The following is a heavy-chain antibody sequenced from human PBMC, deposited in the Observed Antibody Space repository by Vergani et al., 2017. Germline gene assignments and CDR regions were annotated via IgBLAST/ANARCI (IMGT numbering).Heavy chain of an antibody. V-gene: IGHV4-31*03. J-gene: IGHJ5*02. Sequence: QVQLQESGPGLVKPSQTLSLTCTVSGGSISSGGYYWSWIRQHPGKGLEWIGYIYYSGSTYYNPSLKSRVTISVDTSKNQFSLKLSSGTAADTAVYYCARGTEAYYDFWSGRNNWFDPWGQGTLVTVSS. D-gene: IGHD3-3*01. CDR2: IYYSGST. CDR3: ARGTEAYYDFWSGRNNWFDP. CDR1: GGSISSGGYY.